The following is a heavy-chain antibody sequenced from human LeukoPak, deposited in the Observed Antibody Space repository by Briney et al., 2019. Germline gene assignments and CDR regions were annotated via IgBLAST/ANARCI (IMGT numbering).Heavy chain of an antibody. CDR1: GFTFSSYS. V-gene: IGHV3-21*01. CDR3: ARENPPIQLWLSHVYDAFDI. D-gene: IGHD5-18*01. J-gene: IGHJ3*02. CDR2: ISSSSSYI. Sequence: GGSLRLSCAASGFTFSSYSMNWVRQAPGKGLEWVSSISSSSSYIYYADSVKGRFTTSRDNAKNSLYLQMNSLRAEDTAVYYCARENPPIQLWLSHVYDAFDIWGQGTMVTVSS.